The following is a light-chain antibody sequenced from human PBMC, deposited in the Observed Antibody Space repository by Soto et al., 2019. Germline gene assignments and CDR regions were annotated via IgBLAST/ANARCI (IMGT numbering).Light chain of an antibody. CDR2: GNN. CDR3: QSYDSSLSGYV. V-gene: IGLV1-40*01. CDR1: SPNIGAGYD. Sequence: QSVLTQPPSVSGAPGQRVTISCTGSSPNIGAGYDVHWYRQLPGTAPKLVIYGNNNRPSGVPDRFSGSKSGTSASLAITGLQAEDEADYYCQSYDSSLSGYVFGTGTKGTVL. J-gene: IGLJ1*01.